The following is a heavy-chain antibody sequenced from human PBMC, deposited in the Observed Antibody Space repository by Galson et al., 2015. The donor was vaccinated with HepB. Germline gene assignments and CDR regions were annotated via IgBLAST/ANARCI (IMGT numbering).Heavy chain of an antibody. J-gene: IGHJ3*02. CDR1: GGAFSSYA. CDR2: IIPIFGTA. Sequence: SVKVSCKASGGAFSSYAISWVRQAPGQGLEWMGGIIPIFGTANYAQKFQGRVTITADESTSTAYMELSSLRSEDTAVYYCAREAVVPAGDAFDIWGQGTMVTVSS. CDR3: AREAVVPAGDAFDI. D-gene: IGHD2-2*01. V-gene: IGHV1-69*13.